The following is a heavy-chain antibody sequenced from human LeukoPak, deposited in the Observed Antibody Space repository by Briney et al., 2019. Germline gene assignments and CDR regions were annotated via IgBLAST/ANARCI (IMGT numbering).Heavy chain of an antibody. CDR3: ARALYSGHADLFDS. Sequence: GGSPRLSCAVSGFTVSGTYMSWVRQAPGKGLEWVSVIYSGGNTYYSDSVKGRFAISRDTSKNTLYRQMNSLRAEDTAVYYCARALYSGHADLFDSWGQGTLVTVSS. J-gene: IGHJ4*02. CDR1: GFTVSGTY. CDR2: IYSGGNT. V-gene: IGHV3-66*01. D-gene: IGHD5-12*01.